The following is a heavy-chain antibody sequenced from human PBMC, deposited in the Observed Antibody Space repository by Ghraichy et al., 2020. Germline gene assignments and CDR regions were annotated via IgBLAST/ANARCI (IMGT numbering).Heavy chain of an antibody. D-gene: IGHD2-2*01. V-gene: IGHV3-33*01. CDR3: ARDERVVGYCSSTSCDTFDY. Sequence: GGSLRLSCAASGFTFSSYGMHWVRQAPGKGLEWVAVIWYDGSNKYYADSVKGRFTISRDNSKNTLYLQMNSLRAEDTAVYYCARDERVVGYCSSTSCDTFDYWGQGTLVTVSS. CDR1: GFTFSSYG. J-gene: IGHJ4*02. CDR2: IWYDGSNK.